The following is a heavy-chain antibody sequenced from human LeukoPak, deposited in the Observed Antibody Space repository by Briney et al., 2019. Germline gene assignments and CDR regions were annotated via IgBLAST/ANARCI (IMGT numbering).Heavy chain of an antibody. CDR2: IYTSGST. CDR1: GGSISSYY. CDR3: ARHGPYSSSPSYFDY. Sequence: ETLSLTCTVSGGSISSYYSSWIRQPPGKGLEWIGYIYTSGSTNYNPSLKSRVTISVDTSKNQFSLKLSSVTAADTAVYYCARHGPYSSSPSYFDYWGQGTLVTVSS. V-gene: IGHV4-4*09. J-gene: IGHJ4*02. D-gene: IGHD6-6*01.